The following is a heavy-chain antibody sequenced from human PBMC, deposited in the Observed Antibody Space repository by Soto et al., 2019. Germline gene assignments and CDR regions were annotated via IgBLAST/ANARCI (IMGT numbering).Heavy chain of an antibody. CDR3: ARRIAAAGTFWFDP. J-gene: IGHJ5*02. D-gene: IGHD6-13*01. Sequence: QITLKESGPPLVKPTQTLTLTCTFSGFSLSTSGVGVGWIRQPPGKALEWLALIYWDDDKRYSPSLKSRFTITKDTSENQVVLTMTNMDPVDTATYYCARRIAAAGTFWFDPWGQGTLVTVSS. CDR2: IYWDDDK. CDR1: GFSLSTSGVG. V-gene: IGHV2-5*02.